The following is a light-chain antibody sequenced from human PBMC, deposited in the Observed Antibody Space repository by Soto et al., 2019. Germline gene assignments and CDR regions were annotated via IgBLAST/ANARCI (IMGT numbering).Light chain of an antibody. J-gene: IGKJ1*01. CDR2: LGS. CDR1: QGLLHSNGYNY. CDR3: MQGTYWPWT. V-gene: IGKV2-28*01. Sequence: IVLTQSPLSIPVIPCRPGHSSCSSSQGLLHSNGYNYLDWYLQKPGQSPQLLIYLGSNRDSGVKDRFSGSGSGTYFTLNISRVEAEEVGVYYCMQGTYWPWTFGQGTKVDIK.